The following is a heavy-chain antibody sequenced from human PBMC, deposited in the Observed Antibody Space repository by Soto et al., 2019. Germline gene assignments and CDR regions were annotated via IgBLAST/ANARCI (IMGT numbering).Heavy chain of an antibody. CDR2: ISGSGGST. D-gene: IGHD3-9*01. J-gene: IGHJ4*02. CDR1: GFTFSSYA. CDR3: AKDYRGERLRYFDWLYYFDY. V-gene: IGHV3-23*01. Sequence: GGSLRLSCAASGFTFSSYAMSWVRQAPGKGLEWVSAISGSGGSTYYADSVKGRFTISRDNSKNTLYLQMNSLRAEDTAVYYCAKDYRGERLRYFDWLYYFDYWGQGTLVTVSS.